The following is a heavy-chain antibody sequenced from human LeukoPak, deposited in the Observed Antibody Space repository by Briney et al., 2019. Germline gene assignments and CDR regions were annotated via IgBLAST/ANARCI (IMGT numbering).Heavy chain of an antibody. D-gene: IGHD1-26*01. Sequence: SETLSLTCTVSGGSISSYYWSWIRQPPGKGLEWIGYIYYSGSTNYNPSLKSRVTISVDTSRNQFSLQLRSVTAADTAEYYCARQKWDRLTYYYYGMDVWGQGTTVTVSS. CDR2: IYYSGST. CDR1: GGSISSYY. CDR3: ARQKWDRLTYYYYGMDV. V-gene: IGHV4-59*08. J-gene: IGHJ6*02.